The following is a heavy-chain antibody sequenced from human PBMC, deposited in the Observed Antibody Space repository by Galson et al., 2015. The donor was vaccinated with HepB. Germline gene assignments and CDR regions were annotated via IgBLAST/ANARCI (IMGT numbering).Heavy chain of an antibody. D-gene: IGHD2-2*01. CDR1: GGTFNSYA. CDR3: AAGPSFCSNTSCYVTFDL. J-gene: IGHJ5*02. V-gene: IGHV1-69*04. Sequence: SVKVSCKASGGTFNSYAVTWVRQAPGQGLEWMGRIIPALGTGKSAHNFQGRVTLIADKSTSTVFMELSRLRFEDTAVYYCAAGPSFCSNTSCYVTFDLWGQGTLITVSS. CDR2: IIPALGTG.